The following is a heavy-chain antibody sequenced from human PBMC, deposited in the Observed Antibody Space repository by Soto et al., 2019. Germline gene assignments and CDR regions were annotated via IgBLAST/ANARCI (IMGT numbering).Heavy chain of an antibody. CDR3: VRVVAIPGSPDN. J-gene: IGHJ4*02. V-gene: IGHV1-69*12. D-gene: IGHD2-15*01. CDR1: GGTFSSYA. Sequence: QVQLVQSGAEVRQPASSVKVSCKTSGGTFSSYAISWVRQAPGQGLEWMGGIVPIVDTSTYAQQFQGRVTITADESTSTVYMELSSLRSDDTAVYYCVRVVAIPGSPDNWGQGTLVTVSS. CDR2: IVPIVDTS.